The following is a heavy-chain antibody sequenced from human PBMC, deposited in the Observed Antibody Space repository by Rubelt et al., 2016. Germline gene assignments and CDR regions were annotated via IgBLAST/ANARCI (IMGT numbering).Heavy chain of an antibody. Sequence: ETLSLTCAVYGGSFSGYYWSWIRQPPGKGLEWIGEINHSGSTNYNPSLKSRVTISVDTSKNQFSLKLSSVTAADTAVYYCARLGYSGYDSNYYYYYGMDVWGQGTTVTVSS. J-gene: IGHJ6*02. CDR3: ARLGYSGYDSNYYYYYGMDV. CDR1: GGSFSGYY. D-gene: IGHD5-12*01. CDR2: INHSGST. V-gene: IGHV4-34*01.